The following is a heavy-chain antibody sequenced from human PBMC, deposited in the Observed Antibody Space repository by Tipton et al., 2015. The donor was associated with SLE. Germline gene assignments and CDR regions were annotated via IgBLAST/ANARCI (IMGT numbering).Heavy chain of an antibody. D-gene: IGHD5-24*01. CDR3: VKVWGEMATTRPD. CDR2: ISSNGGST. J-gene: IGHJ4*02. CDR1: GFTFSSYA. Sequence: SLRLSCSASGFTFSSYAMHWVRQAPGKGLEYVSAISSNGGSTYYADSVKGRFTISRDNSKNTLYLQMSSLRAEDTAVYYCVKVWGEMATTRPDWGQGTLVTVSS. V-gene: IGHV3-64D*06.